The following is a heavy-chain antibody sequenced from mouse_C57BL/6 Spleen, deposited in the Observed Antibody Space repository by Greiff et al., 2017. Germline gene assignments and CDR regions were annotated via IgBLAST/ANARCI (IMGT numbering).Heavy chain of an antibody. D-gene: IGHD2-5*01. V-gene: IGHV1-64*01. CDR1: GYTFTSYW. Sequence: QVQLQQPGAELVKPGASVKLSCKASGYTFTSYWMHWVKQRPGQGLAWIGMIHPNSGSTNYNEKFKSKATLTVDKSSSTAYMQLSSLTSEDSAVYYCARDKNYSNYVRFAYWGQGTLVTVSA. J-gene: IGHJ3*01. CDR2: IHPNSGST. CDR3: ARDKNYSNYVRFAY.